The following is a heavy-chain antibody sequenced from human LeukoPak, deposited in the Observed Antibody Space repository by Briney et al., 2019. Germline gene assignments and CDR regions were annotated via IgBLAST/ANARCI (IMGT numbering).Heavy chain of an antibody. CDR2: XRVDGRT. V-gene: IGHV4-4*02. CDR1: GGSVTSTXX. D-gene: IGHD3-3*01. J-gene: IGHJ4*02. CDR3: AREGGFYRPLDY. Sequence: SETLSLTCGVSGGSVTSTXXXXXVRQXPGXXXXWIGEXRVDGRTNYXXXLXXXLTXXXDLYKSHISLRLTSVTAADTAVYYCAREGGFYRPLDYSGQGTLVTVSS.